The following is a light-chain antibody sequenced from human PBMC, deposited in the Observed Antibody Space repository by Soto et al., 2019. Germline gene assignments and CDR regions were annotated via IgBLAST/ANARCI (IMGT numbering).Light chain of an antibody. CDR1: QSLVYSDGNTY. V-gene: IGKV2-30*01. CDR2: RVS. CDR3: MQGTHWPLT. J-gene: IGKJ5*01. Sequence: DVVVTQSPLSLPVTLGQPASISCRSSQSLVYSDGNTYLNWFQQRPGQSPRRLIYRVSNRDSGVPDRFRGRGAGTDFTLKISRVETEDVGVYYCMQGTHWPLTFGQGTRLEIK.